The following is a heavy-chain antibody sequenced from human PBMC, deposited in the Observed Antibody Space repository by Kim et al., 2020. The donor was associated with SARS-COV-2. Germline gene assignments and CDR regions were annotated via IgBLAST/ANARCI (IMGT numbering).Heavy chain of an antibody. Sequence: GGSLRLSCVASGFFFSTYWMSWVRQAPGKGLVWVARIREDGGTTLYAASVKGRFTISRDNGKNVVSLQMNSLMSEDTAIYYCVRDYGPEHQGVQWGQGTLVPV. CDR3: VRDYGPEHQGVQ. CDR1: GFFFSTYW. J-gene: IGHJ4*02. D-gene: IGHD3-10*01. V-gene: IGHV3-74*01. CDR2: IREDGGTT.